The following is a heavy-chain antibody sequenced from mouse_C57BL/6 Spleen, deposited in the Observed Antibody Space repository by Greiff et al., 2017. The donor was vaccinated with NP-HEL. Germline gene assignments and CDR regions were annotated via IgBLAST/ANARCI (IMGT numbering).Heavy chain of an antibody. CDR3: ASSTGTWDYFDY. Sequence: QVQLQQPGAELVKPGASVKLSCKASGYTFTSYWMSWVKQRPGRGLEWIGRIDPDGGGTKYHEKFKGQATLTVDKPYSTAYMQLSSLTSEDSAVYYCASSTGTWDYFDYWGQGTTLTVSS. J-gene: IGHJ2*01. CDR2: IDPDGGGT. D-gene: IGHD4-1*02. CDR1: GYTFTSYW. V-gene: IGHV1-72*01.